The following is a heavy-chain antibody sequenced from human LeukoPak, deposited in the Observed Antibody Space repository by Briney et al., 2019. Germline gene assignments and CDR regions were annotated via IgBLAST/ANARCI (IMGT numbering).Heavy chain of an antibody. J-gene: IGHJ3*02. D-gene: IGHD6-13*01. Sequence: PGGSLRLSCAASGFTFSSYWMSWVRQAPGKGLEWVANIKQDGSEKYYVDSVKGRFTISRDNAKNSLYLQMNSLRAEDTAVYYCARVQRNLAAADDTQSDAFDIWGQGTMVTVSS. CDR2: IKQDGSEK. CDR1: GFTFSSYW. CDR3: ARVQRNLAAADDTQSDAFDI. V-gene: IGHV3-7*01.